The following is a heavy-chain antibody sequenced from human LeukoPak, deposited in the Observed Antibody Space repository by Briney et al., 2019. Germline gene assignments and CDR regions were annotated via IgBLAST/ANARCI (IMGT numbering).Heavy chain of an antibody. CDR1: GFTVSSNY. CDR3: ARDLSHDSSGYSDY. V-gene: IGHV3-53*01. D-gene: IGHD3-22*01. Sequence: PGGSLRLSCAASGFTVSSNYMSWVRQAPGKGLEWVSVIYSGGSTYYADSVKGRFTISRDDFKNTLYLQMNSLRAEDTAVYYCARDLSHDSSGYSDYWGQGTLVTVSS. CDR2: IYSGGST. J-gene: IGHJ4*02.